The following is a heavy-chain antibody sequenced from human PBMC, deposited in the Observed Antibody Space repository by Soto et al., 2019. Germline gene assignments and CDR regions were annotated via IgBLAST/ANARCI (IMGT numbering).Heavy chain of an antibody. CDR3: ARAYGGNPALFDP. CDR1: GFTVSRDY. J-gene: IGHJ5*02. V-gene: IGHV3-53*01. Sequence: EVQLVESGGGLIQPGGSLRLFCAASGFTVSRDYMSWVRQAPGKGLEWVSVIYTGGSTYYADSVKGRFTFSRDNSKNTLYLQMNSLRAEDTAVYYCARAYGGNPALFDPWGQGTLVTVSS. D-gene: IGHD4-17*01. CDR2: IYTGGST.